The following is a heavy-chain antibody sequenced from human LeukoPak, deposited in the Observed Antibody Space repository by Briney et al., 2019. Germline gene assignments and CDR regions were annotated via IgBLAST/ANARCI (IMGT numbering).Heavy chain of an antibody. CDR1: GFIFNHFG. Sequence: GGSLRLSCAAAGFIFNHFGMHWVRQAPDKGLEWVAVIWSDGTNQFYADSVKGRFTISRDDSGNTVYLQMNSLRPEDTGVYYCARDAQRGFDYSNSLQFWGQGTPVIVST. V-gene: IGHV3-33*01. CDR2: IWSDGTNQ. J-gene: IGHJ4*02. CDR3: ARDAQRGFDYSNSLQF. D-gene: IGHD4-11*01.